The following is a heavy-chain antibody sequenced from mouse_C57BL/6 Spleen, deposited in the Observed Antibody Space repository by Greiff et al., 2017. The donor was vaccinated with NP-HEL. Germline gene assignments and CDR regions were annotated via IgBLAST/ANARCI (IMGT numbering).Heavy chain of an antibody. V-gene: IGHV1-19*01. J-gene: IGHJ4*01. CDR1: GYTFTDYY. Sequence: VQLKESGPVLVKPGASVKMSCKASGYTFTDYYMNWVKQSHGKSLEWIGVINPYNGGTSYNQKFKGKATLTVDKSSSTAYMELNSLTSEDSAVYYCARGPQATYAMDYWGQGTSVTVSS. CDR3: ARGPQATYAMDY. CDR2: INPYNGGT. D-gene: IGHD3-2*02.